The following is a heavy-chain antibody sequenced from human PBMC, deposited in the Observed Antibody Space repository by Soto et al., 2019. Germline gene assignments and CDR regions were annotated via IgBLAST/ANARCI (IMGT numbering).Heavy chain of an antibody. CDR2: ISAYNGNT. CDR1: GYTFTSYG. D-gene: IGHD2-8*01. V-gene: IGHV1-18*04. J-gene: IGHJ6*02. CDR3: ARDFPLIYGDYYYGMDV. Sequence: ASVKVSCKASGYTFTSYGISWVRQAPGQGLEWMGWISAYNGNTNYAQKLQGRVTMTTDTSTSTAYMELRSLRSDDTAVYYCARDFPLIYGDYYYGMDVWGQGTTVTVYS.